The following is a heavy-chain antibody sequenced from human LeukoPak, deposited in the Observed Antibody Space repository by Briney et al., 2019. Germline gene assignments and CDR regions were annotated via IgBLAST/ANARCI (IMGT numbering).Heavy chain of an antibody. CDR2: FDPEDGET. D-gene: IGHD6-13*01. J-gene: IGHJ4*02. V-gene: IGHV1-24*01. CDR3: ARDPGIAAAATH. CDR1: GYTLTELS. Sequence: ASVKVSCKVSGYTLTELSMHWVRQAPGKGLEWMGGFDPEDGETIYAQKFQGRVTMTEDTSTDTAYMELSSLRSEDTAVYYCARDPGIAAAATHWGQGTLVTVSS.